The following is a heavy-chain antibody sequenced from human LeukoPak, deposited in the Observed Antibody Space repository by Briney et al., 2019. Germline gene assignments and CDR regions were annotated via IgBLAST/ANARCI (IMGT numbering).Heavy chain of an antibody. J-gene: IGHJ5*02. CDR1: GFTFSDCY. V-gene: IGHV3-11*04. CDR2: ISSSGSTT. CDR3: ARDGGVSRNYYGNAVGSWFDL. D-gene: IGHD1-26*01. Sequence: GGSLRLSCAASGFTFSDCYMNWIRQAPGKGLECVSYISSSGSTTYYADSVKGRFTISRDNAKNSLHLQMNSLKVEDTAVYYCARDGGVSRNYYGNAVGSWFDLWGQGTLVTVSS.